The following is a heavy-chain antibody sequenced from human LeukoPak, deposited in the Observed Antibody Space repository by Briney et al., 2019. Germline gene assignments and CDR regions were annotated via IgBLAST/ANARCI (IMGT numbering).Heavy chain of an antibody. CDR3: ARARIVVVPAAIYYYYYYYMDV. V-gene: IGHV1-69*05. CDR1: GGTFSSYA. J-gene: IGHJ6*03. CDR2: IIPIFGTA. D-gene: IGHD2-2*01. Sequence: SVKVSCKASGGTFSSYAIGWVRQAPGRGLEWMGGIIPIFGTANYAQKFQGRVTITTDESTSTAYMELSSLRSEDTAVYYCARARIVVVPAAIYYYYYYYMDVWGKGTTVTVSS.